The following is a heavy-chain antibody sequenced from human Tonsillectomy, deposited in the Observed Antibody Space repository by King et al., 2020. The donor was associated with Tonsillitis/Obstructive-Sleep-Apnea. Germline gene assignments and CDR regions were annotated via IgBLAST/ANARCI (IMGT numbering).Heavy chain of an antibody. CDR1: GGSFSSGGYY. CDR3: ARGDDYDNYFDY. CDR2: IYYSGIT. D-gene: IGHD4-17*01. J-gene: IGHJ4*02. Sequence: VQLQESGPGLVKPSHTLSLTCTVSGGSFSSGGYYWSWIHQHPGQGLEWIGYIYYSGITYYNPSLKSRVTISVDTSKKQFSMKLSSVTAADTAVYYCARGDDYDNYFDYWGQGTLVTVSS. V-gene: IGHV4-31*03.